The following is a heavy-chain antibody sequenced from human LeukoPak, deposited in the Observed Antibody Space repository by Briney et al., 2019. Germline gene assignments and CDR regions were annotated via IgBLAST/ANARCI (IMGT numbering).Heavy chain of an antibody. V-gene: IGHV3-49*04. D-gene: IGHD3-22*01. CDR2: IRSKVYGGTT. Sequence: PGRSLRLSCTTSGFTFGDYAMSWVRQAPGKGLEWVGFIRSKVYGGTTQYAASVKGRFTISRDDSKSIAYLQMNSLKTEDTAVYYCTRDPIQYYYDSSGYSYFDYWGQGTLVTVSS. CDR3: TRDPIQYYYDSSGYSYFDY. J-gene: IGHJ4*02. CDR1: GFTFGDYA.